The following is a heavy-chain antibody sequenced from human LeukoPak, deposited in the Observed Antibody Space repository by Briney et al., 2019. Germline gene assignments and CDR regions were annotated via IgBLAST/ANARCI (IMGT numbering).Heavy chain of an antibody. Sequence: GGSLRLSCAASGFTFSSYGMHWVRQAPGKGLEWVAVISYDGSNKYYADSVKGRFTISRDNSKNTLYLQMNSLRAEDTAVYYCANGGYDSSGYYSETFDIWGQGTMVTVSS. CDR1: GFTFSSYG. J-gene: IGHJ3*02. D-gene: IGHD3-22*01. V-gene: IGHV3-30*18. CDR3: ANGGYDSSGYYSETFDI. CDR2: ISYDGSNK.